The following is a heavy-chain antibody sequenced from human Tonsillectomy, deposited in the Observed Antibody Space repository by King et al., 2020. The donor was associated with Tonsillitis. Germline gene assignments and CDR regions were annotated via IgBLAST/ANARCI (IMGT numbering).Heavy chain of an antibody. CDR1: GFTLSNFA. CDR2: PHREGRSD. CDR3: AKDHESSGWPAFDY. D-gene: IGHD3-22*01. J-gene: IGHJ4*02. V-gene: IGHV3-23*03. Sequence: VQLVESGGGLVQPGGSLRLSCVASGFTLSNFAMSWVRQAPGKGLEGVSSPHREGRSDYYSDSVKGRFIISRDKLQNTLFLQLNSLRVEDTAVYFCAKDHESSGWPAFDYWGQGTVVTVSS.